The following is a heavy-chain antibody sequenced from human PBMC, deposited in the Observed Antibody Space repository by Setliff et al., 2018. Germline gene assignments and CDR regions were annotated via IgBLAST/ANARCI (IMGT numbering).Heavy chain of an antibody. V-gene: IGHV3-74*01. CDR2: INNDGSST. CDR3: ARAHSSTLSVHDY. D-gene: IGHD2-2*01. Sequence: GGSLRLSCEASGFTFSNYDMNWVRQAPGKGLDWVSRINNDGSSTTYEDSVKGRFTISRDNAKNTLYLQMNSLRAEDTAVYYCARAHSSTLSVHDYWGQGTLVTVSS. CDR1: GFTFSNYD. J-gene: IGHJ4*02.